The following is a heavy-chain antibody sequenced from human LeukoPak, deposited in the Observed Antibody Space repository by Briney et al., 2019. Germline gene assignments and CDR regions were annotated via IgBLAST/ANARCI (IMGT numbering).Heavy chain of an antibody. J-gene: IGHJ5*02. Sequence: ASVKVSCKASGYSFTSYGISWVRQAPGQGLEWMGWINTHNGDTNYAQKLQGRVTMTTDTSTSTAYMELSRLRSDDTAVYYCARDGENYGGNSLRTFNWFDPWGQGTLVTVSS. V-gene: IGHV1-18*01. CDR3: ARDGENYGGNSLRTFNWFDP. CDR2: INTHNGDT. D-gene: IGHD4-23*01. CDR1: GYSFTSYG.